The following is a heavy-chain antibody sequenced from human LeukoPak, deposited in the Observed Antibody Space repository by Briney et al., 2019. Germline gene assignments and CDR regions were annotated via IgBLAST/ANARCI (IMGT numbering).Heavy chain of an antibody. V-gene: IGHV3-30*04. CDR1: GFTVSSYA. Sequence: GGSLRLSCAASGFTVSSYAMRWVRQAPGKGLEWVAVISYDGSNKYYADSVKGRFTISRDNSKNTLYLQMNSLRAEDTAVYYCARSDSGYYAPFGYWGQGTLVTVSS. D-gene: IGHD3-22*01. CDR2: ISYDGSNK. J-gene: IGHJ4*01. CDR3: ARSDSGYYAPFGY.